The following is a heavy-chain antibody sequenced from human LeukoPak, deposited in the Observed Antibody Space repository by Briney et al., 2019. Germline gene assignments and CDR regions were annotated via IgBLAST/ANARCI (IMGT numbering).Heavy chain of an antibody. V-gene: IGHV3-30*03. CDR1: GFIFSNFG. J-gene: IGHJ4*02. D-gene: IGHD2-2*01. Sequence: GGSLRLSCAASGFIFSNFGMHWVRQAPGKGLEWVAVISYDGSNKNYADSVKGRFTISRDNSKNTLYLQMNNLRAEDTAVYYCARPGGPYCSSTSCLIDYWGQGTLVTVSS. CDR2: ISYDGSNK. CDR3: ARPGGPYCSSTSCLIDY.